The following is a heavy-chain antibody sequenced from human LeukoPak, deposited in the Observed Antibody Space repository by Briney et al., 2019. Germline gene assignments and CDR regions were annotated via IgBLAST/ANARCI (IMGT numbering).Heavy chain of an antibody. CDR2: ISSSSNYI. Sequence: PGGSLRLSCAASGFTFSSFSMNWVRQAPGKGLEWVSSISSSSNYIYYADSVKGRFTFSRDNARNSLYLQMNSLRAEDTAVYYCARNRHIQLDAFDFWGQGTEVTVSS. V-gene: IGHV3-21*01. CDR1: GFTFSSFS. CDR3: ARNRHIQLDAFDF. D-gene: IGHD5-18*01. J-gene: IGHJ3*01.